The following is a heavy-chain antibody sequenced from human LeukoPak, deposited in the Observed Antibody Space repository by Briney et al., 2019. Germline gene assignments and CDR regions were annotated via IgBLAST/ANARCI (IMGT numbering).Heavy chain of an antibody. J-gene: IGHJ4*02. CDR1: GGTFSSYA. V-gene: IGHV1-69*13. D-gene: IGHD4-17*01. CDR2: IIPIFGTA. CDR3: ARGTDYGDTSIDY. Sequence: VKVSCKASGGTFSSYAISWVRQAPGQGLEWMGGIIPIFGTANYAQKFQGRVTITADESTSTAYMELSSLRSEDTAVYYCARGTDYGDTSIDYWGQGTLVTVSS.